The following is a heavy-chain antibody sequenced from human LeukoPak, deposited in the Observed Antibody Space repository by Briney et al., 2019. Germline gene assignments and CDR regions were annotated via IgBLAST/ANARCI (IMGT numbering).Heavy chain of an antibody. V-gene: IGHV1-69*04. Sequence: GASVKVSCKASGGTFSSYAISWVRQAPGQGLEWMGRIIPILGTANYAQKFQGRVTITADKSTSTAYMELSSLRSEDTAVYYCARVKGGFEPSRLWFGELLDYWGQGTLVTVSS. D-gene: IGHD3-10*01. CDR2: IIPILGTA. J-gene: IGHJ4*02. CDR1: GGTFSSYA. CDR3: ARVKGGFEPSRLWFGELLDY.